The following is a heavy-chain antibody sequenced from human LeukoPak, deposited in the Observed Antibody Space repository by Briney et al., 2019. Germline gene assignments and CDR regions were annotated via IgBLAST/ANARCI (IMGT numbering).Heavy chain of an antibody. CDR3: ARRGYSYGFDY. CDR1: GYTFSSYY. V-gene: IGHV1-46*01. J-gene: IGHJ4*02. CDR2: INPSGGST. Sequence: ASVKVSYKASGYTFSSYYLHWVRQAPGQGLEWMGIINPSGGSTSYAQKFQGRVTMTRDTSTSTVYMELSSLRSEDTAVYYCARRGYSYGFDYWGQGTLVTVSS. D-gene: IGHD5-18*01.